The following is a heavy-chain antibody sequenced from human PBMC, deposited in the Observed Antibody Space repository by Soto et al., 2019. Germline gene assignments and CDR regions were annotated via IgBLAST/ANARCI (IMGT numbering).Heavy chain of an antibody. D-gene: IGHD6-19*01. V-gene: IGHV1-46*01. J-gene: IGHJ6*02. CDR3: ASPVAVAGTSGYYYYGMDV. CDR1: GYTFTSYY. CDR2: INPSGGST. Sequence: ASVKVSCKASGYTFTSYYMHWVRQAPGQGPEWMGIINPSGGSTSYAQKFQCRVTMTRDTSTSTVYMELSSLRSEDTDVYYCASPVAVAGTSGYYYYGMDVWGPGTTVTVSS.